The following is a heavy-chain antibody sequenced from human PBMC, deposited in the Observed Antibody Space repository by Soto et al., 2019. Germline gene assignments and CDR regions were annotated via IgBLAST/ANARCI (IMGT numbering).Heavy chain of an antibody. CDR2: ISSSSSYI. V-gene: IGHV3-21*01. CDR3: ARDFLWNYWGYFDY. D-gene: IGHD1-7*01. Sequence: EVQLVESGGGLVKPGGSLRLSCAASGFTFSSYSMNWVRQAPGKGLEWVSSISSSSSYIYYADSVKGRFTISRDNAKNSLYLQMNSLRAEDTAVYYCARDFLWNYWGYFDYWGQGTLVTVSS. CDR1: GFTFSSYS. J-gene: IGHJ4*02.